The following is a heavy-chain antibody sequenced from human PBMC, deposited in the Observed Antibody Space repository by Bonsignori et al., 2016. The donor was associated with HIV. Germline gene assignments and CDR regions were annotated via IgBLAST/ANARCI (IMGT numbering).Heavy chain of an antibody. CDR3: ARISYHNDSRYLLAY. V-gene: IGHV4-34*01. CDR2: INHSGGT. D-gene: IGHD3-22*01. J-gene: IGHJ4*02. Sequence: WIRQPPGKGLEWIGEINHSGGTNYSPSLKSRVTISVDASKNQFSLQLRSVTAADTAVYYCARISYHNDSRYLLAYWGQGTVVTVSS.